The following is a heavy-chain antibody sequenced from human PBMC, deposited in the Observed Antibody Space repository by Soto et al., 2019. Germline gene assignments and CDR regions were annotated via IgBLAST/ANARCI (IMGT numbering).Heavy chain of an antibody. V-gene: IGHV3-21*06. D-gene: IGHD5-18*01. Sequence: GGSLRLSCAASGFTFSSHAMNWVRQAPGKGLEWISSIDSSSSFIYYADSVKGRFTISRDNAKNSVFLHMGSLRADDTAVYYCARSPEIVYSYGLAVDYWGQGTLVTVSS. CDR2: IDSSSSFI. J-gene: IGHJ4*02. CDR3: ARSPEIVYSYGLAVDY. CDR1: GFTFSSHA.